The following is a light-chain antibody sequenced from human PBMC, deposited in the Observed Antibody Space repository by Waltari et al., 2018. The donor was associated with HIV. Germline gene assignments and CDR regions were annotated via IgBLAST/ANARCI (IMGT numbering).Light chain of an antibody. CDR3: CSYAGTSTVV. CDR2: GIS. CDR1: SSDFGSSNL. Sequence: QSALTQPASVSGSPGQSRTISCTGTSSDFGSSNLVSWYQQHPGKAPKNMLYGISKRPLVVANRFSGSQAGTTASLTCSELQAEDEADYSCCSYAGTSTVVFGGGTKLTVL. J-gene: IGLJ2*01. V-gene: IGLV2-23*02.